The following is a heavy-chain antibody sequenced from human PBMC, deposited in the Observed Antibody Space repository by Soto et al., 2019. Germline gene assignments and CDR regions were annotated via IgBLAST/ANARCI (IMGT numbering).Heavy chain of an antibody. CDR1: GFSFSSFA. CDR2: IAGIGLNT. D-gene: IGHD2-15*01. CDR3: VKDARIYF. V-gene: IGHV3-23*01. J-gene: IGHJ4*01. Sequence: LRLSCEASGFSFSSFAMSWVRQAPGKGLEWVSAIAGIGLNTYYADSVRGRFTISRENSKSTLFLEMSSLRVEDTAVYYCVKDARIYF.